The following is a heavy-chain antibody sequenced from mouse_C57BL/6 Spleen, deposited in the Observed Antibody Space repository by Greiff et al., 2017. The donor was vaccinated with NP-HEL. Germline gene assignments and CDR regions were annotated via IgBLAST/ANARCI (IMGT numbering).Heavy chain of an antibody. CDR2: IWSGGST. CDR1: GFSLTSYG. Sequence: QVQLQQSGPGLVQPSQSLSITCTVSGFSLTSYGVHWVRQSPGKGLEWLGVIWSGGSTNYNAAFISRLSISKDNSKSQVFFKMNSLQADDTAIYYCARNPPHYYGSSYWYFDVWGTGTTVTVSS. D-gene: IGHD1-1*01. J-gene: IGHJ1*03. CDR3: ARNPPHYYGSSYWYFDV. V-gene: IGHV2-2*01.